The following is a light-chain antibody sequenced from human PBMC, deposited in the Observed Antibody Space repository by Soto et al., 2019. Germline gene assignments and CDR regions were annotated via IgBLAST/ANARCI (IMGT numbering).Light chain of an antibody. CDR3: QEYTDWSST. CDR1: QSVGSN. V-gene: IGKV3-15*01. CDR2: GAS. Sequence: EMVITQSPATLYVSPVESATLSCRSLQSVGSNLAWYQQKPGQAPRLLIYGASTRATGTPTRFSGSGSGTDFTLSISSLQSEDFAVYYCQEYTDWSSTFGQGTKVDIK. J-gene: IGKJ2*01.